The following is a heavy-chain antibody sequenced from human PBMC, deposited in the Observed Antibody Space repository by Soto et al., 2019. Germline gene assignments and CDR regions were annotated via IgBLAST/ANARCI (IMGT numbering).Heavy chain of an antibody. CDR1: GGSISRSSHY. D-gene: IGHD2-2*01. CDR3: ARPLTVPTAPYGLDV. J-gene: IGHJ6*02. Sequence: QLQLQESGPGLVKPSETLSLTCTVSGGSISRSSHYWLWIRQPPGKGLEWIGSLYSDGSSKYNPSLKSRVTISVDTSKNQFSLRVSSVTAADTAVYYCARPLTVPTAPYGLDVWGQGTTVTVSS. CDR2: LYSDGSS. V-gene: IGHV4-39*01.